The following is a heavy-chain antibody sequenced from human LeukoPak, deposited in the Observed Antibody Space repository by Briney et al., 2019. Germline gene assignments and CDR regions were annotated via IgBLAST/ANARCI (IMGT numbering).Heavy chain of an antibody. D-gene: IGHD2-21*02. CDR3: ARDWPSCGGDCYSGGWFDP. V-gene: IGHV1-18*01. CDR2: ISAYNGNT. CDR1: GGTFSSYG. J-gene: IGHJ5*02. Sequence: ASVKVSCKASGGTFSSYGISWVRQAPGQGLEWMGWISAYNGNTNYAQKLQGRVTMTTDTSTSTAYMELRSLRSDDTAVYYCARDWPSCGGDCYSGGWFDPWGQGTLVTVSS.